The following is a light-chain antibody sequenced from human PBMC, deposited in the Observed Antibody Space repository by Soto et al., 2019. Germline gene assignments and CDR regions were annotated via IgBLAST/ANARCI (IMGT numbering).Light chain of an antibody. CDR3: QQRSTWPLT. CDR1: QSISSH. J-gene: IGKJ4*01. CDR2: DAS. Sequence: EIVLTQSPATLSLSPGERATLSCRASQSISSHLAWYQQKPVQTPRLLMYDASNRATAVPARFSGSGSGTDFTLTISSLEPEDLAVYYCQQRSTWPLTFGGGTKVEIK. V-gene: IGKV3-11*01.